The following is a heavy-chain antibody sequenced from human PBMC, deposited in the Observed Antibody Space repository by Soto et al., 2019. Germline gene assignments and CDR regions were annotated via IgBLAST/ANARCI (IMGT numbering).Heavy chain of an antibody. D-gene: IGHD2-15*01. V-gene: IGHV3-23*01. J-gene: IGHJ3*02. CDR2: ISGSGGST. CDR1: GFTFSSYA. CDR3: AKVSCSGGSCYSGGVYAFDI. Sequence: EVQLLESGGGLVQPGGSLRLSCAASGFTFSSYAMSWVRQAPGKGLEWVSAISGSGGSTYYADSVKGRFTISRDNSKHTLYLQMNSLRAEDTAVYYCAKVSCSGGSCYSGGVYAFDIWGQGTMVTVSS.